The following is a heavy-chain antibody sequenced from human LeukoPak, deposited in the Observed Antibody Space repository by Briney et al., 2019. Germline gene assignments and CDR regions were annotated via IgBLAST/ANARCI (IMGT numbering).Heavy chain of an antibody. D-gene: IGHD2-21*01. CDR2: IRYDGSNK. Sequence: PGGSLRLSCAASRFTFSSYGMHWVRQAPGKGLEWVAFIRYDGSNKYYADSVKGRFTISRDNSKNTLYLQMNSLRAEDTAVYYCARGPVVIAIQEHYYYMDVWGKGTTVTVSS. CDR3: ARGPVVIAIQEHYYYMDV. CDR1: RFTFSSYG. V-gene: IGHV3-30*02. J-gene: IGHJ6*03.